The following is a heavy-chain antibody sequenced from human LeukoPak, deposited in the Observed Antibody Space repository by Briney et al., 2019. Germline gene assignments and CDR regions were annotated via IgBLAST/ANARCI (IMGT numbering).Heavy chain of an antibody. Sequence: PGGSLRLSCAASGFTFSNAWMSWVRQAPGKGLEWVGRIKSKTDGGTTDYAAPVKGRFTISRDDSKNTLYLQMNSLKTEDTAVYYCTTDTDWITYYYYYYMDVWGKGTTVTVSS. CDR3: TTDTDWITYYYYYYMDV. D-gene: IGHD3-9*01. CDR2: IKSKTDGGTT. CDR1: GFTFSNAW. J-gene: IGHJ6*03. V-gene: IGHV3-15*01.